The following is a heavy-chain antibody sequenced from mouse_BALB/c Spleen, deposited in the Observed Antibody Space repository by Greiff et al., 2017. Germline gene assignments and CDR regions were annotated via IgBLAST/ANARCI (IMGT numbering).Heavy chain of an antibody. D-gene: IGHD2-14*01. CDR3: ARSGVRRVYYFDY. CDR1: GFNIKDTY. J-gene: IGHJ2*01. CDR2: IDPANGNT. Sequence: VQLQQSGAELVKPGASVKLSCTASGFNIKDTYMHWVKQRPEQGLEWIGRIDPANGNTIYDPKFQGKASITADTSSNTAYLQLSSLTSEDTAVYYCARSGVRRVYYFDYRGQGTTLTVSS. V-gene: IGHV14-3*02.